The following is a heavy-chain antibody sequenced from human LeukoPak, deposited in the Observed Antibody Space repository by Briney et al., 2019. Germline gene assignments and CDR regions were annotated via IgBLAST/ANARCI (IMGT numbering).Heavy chain of an antibody. V-gene: IGHV3-23*01. J-gene: IGHJ2*01. CDR1: GFTFSSYA. D-gene: IGHD3-10*01. CDR2: ISGSGGST. CDR3: AKDGGYYGSGSYDWYFDL. Sequence: GGSLRLSCAASGFTFSSYAMSWVRQAPGKGLEWVSAISGSGGSTYYADSVKGRFTISRDNSKNTLYLQMNSLRAEDTAVYYCAKDGGYYGSGSYDWYFDLWGRGTLATVSS.